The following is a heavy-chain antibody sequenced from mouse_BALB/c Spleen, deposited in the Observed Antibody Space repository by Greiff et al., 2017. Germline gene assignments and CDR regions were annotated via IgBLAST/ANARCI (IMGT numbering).Heavy chain of an antibody. CDR2: ISYSGST. J-gene: IGHJ3*01. D-gene: IGHD2-4*01. V-gene: IGHV3-2*02. Sequence: EVKVEESGPGLVKPSQSLSLTCTVTGYSITSDYAWNWIRQFPGNKLEWMGYISYSGSTSYNPSLKSRISITRDTSKNQFFLQLNSVTTEDTATYYCAGGLRTWFAYWGQGTLVTVSA. CDR3: AGGLRTWFAY. CDR1: GYSITSDYA.